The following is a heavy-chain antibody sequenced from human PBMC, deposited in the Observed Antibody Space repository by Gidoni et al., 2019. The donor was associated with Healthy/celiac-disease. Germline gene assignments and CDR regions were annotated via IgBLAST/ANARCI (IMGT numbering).Heavy chain of an antibody. Sequence: QVQLVQSGAEVKKPGSSVKVSCKASGGTFSSSTISWVRQAPGQGLEWMGRIIPILGIANYAQKLQGRVTITADKSTSTAYMELSSLRSEDTAAYYCARGCSSTSCPSNYYYYYMDVWGKGTTVTVSS. D-gene: IGHD2-2*01. V-gene: IGHV1-69*02. CDR1: GGTFSSST. J-gene: IGHJ6*03. CDR2: IIPILGIA. CDR3: ARGCSSTSCPSNYYYYYMDV.